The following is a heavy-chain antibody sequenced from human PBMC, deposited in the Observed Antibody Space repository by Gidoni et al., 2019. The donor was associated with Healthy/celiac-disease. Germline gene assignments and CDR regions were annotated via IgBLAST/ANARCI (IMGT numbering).Heavy chain of an antibody. CDR1: GFTVSSNY. CDR2: IYSGGST. CDR3: ARTPTMIVVVNEYYFDY. Sequence: EVQPVEAGGGLVKPGGSLRLCCAASGFTVSSNYRSWVRQDPGEGLGWVSVIYSGGSTYYADSVKGRFTISRDNSKNTLYLQMNSLRAEDTAVYYCARTPTMIVVVNEYYFDYWGQGTLVTVSS. D-gene: IGHD3-22*01. J-gene: IGHJ4*02. V-gene: IGHV3-66*02.